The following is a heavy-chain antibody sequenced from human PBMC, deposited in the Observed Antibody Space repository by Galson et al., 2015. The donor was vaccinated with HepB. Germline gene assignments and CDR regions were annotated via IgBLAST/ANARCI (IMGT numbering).Heavy chain of an antibody. CDR3: AKGKKRWLVGIFDY. D-gene: IGHD6-19*01. Sequence: SLRLSCAASGFTFGSYAMSWVRQAPGKGLEWVSAISGGGDSTYYADSVRGRFTISRDDSRNTLFLHMTSLRADDTAVYYCAKGKKRWLVGIFDYWGQGTLGTVSS. CDR2: ISGGGDST. V-gene: IGHV3-23*01. CDR1: GFTFGSYA. J-gene: IGHJ4*02.